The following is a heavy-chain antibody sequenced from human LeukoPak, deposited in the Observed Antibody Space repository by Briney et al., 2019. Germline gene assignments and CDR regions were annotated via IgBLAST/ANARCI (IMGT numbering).Heavy chain of an antibody. V-gene: IGHV1-8*02. J-gene: IGHJ4*02. CDR3: ARDLGDFWSYAMDY. CDR1: GYTFTGYY. Sequence: ASVKVSCKASGYTFTGYYMHWVRQATGQGLEWMGWMNPNSGNTGYAQKFQGRVTMTRNTSISTAYMELSSLRSEDTAVYYCARDLGDFWSYAMDYWGQGTLVTVSS. D-gene: IGHD3-3*01. CDR2: MNPNSGNT.